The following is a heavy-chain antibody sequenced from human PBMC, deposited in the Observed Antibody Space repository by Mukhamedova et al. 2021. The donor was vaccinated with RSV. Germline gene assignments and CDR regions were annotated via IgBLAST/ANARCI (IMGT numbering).Heavy chain of an antibody. CDR3: AKDVSYRVTIFGVGSGMDV. J-gene: IGHJ6*03. V-gene: IGHV3-30*02. CDR2: IRYDGSNK. D-gene: IGHD3-3*01. Sequence: HWVRQAPGKGLEWVAFIRYDGSNKYYADSVKGRFTISRDNSKNTLYLQMNSLRAEDTAVYYCAKDVSYRVTIFGVGSGMDVWGKG.